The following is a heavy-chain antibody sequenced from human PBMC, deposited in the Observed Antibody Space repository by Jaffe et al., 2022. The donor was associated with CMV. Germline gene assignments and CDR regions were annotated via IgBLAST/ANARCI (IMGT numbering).Heavy chain of an antibody. Sequence: QVQLQESGPGLVKPSETLSLTCTVSGGSISSYYWSWIRQPPGKGLEWIGYIYYSGSTNYNPSLKSRVTISVDTSKNQFSLKLSSVTAADTAVYYCARHRIIAAADTVGHYYYYMDVWGKGTTVTVSS. CDR2: IYYSGST. D-gene: IGHD6-13*01. CDR3: ARHRIIAAADTVGHYYYYMDV. V-gene: IGHV4-59*08. J-gene: IGHJ6*03. CDR1: GGSISSYY.